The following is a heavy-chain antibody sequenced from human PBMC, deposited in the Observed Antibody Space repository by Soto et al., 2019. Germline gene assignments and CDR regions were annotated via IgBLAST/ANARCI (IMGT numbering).Heavy chain of an antibody. CDR2: ISWNSGSI. J-gene: IGHJ6*03. CDR1: GFTFDDYA. V-gene: IGHV3-9*01. Sequence: GGSLRLSCAASGFTFDDYAMHWVRQAPGKGLEWVSGISWNSGSIGYADSVKGRFTISRDNAKNSLYLQMNSLRAEDTALYYCAKDNDPNGRWHHYYYMDVWGKGTTVTVSS. CDR3: AKDNDPNGRWHHYYYMDV. D-gene: IGHD2-15*01.